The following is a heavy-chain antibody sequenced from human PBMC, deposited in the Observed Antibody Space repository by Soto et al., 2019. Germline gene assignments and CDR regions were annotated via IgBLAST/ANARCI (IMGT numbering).Heavy chain of an antibody. D-gene: IGHD6-6*01. Sequence: ASVKVSCKASGYTFTSYGISWVRQAPGQGLEWMGWISAYNGNTNYAQKLQGRVTMTTDTSTSTAYMELRSLRSDDTAVYYCARVTGSSPGGPINWFDPWGQGTLVTAPQ. CDR3: ARVTGSSPGGPINWFDP. V-gene: IGHV1-18*01. CDR1: GYTFTSYG. CDR2: ISAYNGNT. J-gene: IGHJ5*02.